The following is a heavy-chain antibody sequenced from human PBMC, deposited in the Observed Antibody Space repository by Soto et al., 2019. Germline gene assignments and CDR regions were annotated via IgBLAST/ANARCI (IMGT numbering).Heavy chain of an antibody. Sequence: WASVEVSCKASGGTFSSYAISWVRQAPGQGLEWMGGIIPIFGTANYAQKFQGRVTITADESTSTAYMELSSLRSEDTAVYYCARRQVAVAGYNWFDPWGQGTLVTVSS. CDR3: ARRQVAVAGYNWFDP. D-gene: IGHD6-19*01. CDR1: GGTFSSYA. J-gene: IGHJ5*02. CDR2: IIPIFGTA. V-gene: IGHV1-69*13.